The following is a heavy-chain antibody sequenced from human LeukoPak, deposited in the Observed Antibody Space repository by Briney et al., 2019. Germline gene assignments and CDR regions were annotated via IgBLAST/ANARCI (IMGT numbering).Heavy chain of an antibody. CDR2: IFNTGET. J-gene: IGHJ4*02. D-gene: IGHD2-8*01. CDR1: GFTVNNNY. Sequence: PGGSLRLSCAASGFTVNNNYMSWVRQAPGKGLEWVSFIFNTGETYYLDSVKGRFTISRDNSKNVLYLQMNSLRADDTAVYYCAKWYCTTSTCYYDYWGQGTLVTVSS. CDR3: AKWYCTTSTCYYDY. V-gene: IGHV3-53*01.